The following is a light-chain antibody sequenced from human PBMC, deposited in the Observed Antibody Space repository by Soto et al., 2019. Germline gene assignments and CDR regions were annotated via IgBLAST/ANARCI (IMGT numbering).Light chain of an antibody. CDR1: QSVSSNY. CDR3: QQYGSTPRV. J-gene: IGKJ1*01. V-gene: IGKV3-20*01. Sequence: EIVLTQSPDTLSLSPGERATLSCRASQSVSSNYLAWYQQKPGQAPRLLIYGASSRATGIPDRFSGSGSGTDFTLTISRLEPEDFAVYYCQQYGSTPRVFGQGTKVDI. CDR2: GAS.